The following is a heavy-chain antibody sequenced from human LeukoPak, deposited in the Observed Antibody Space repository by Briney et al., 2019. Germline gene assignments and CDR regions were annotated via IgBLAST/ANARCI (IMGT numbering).Heavy chain of an antibody. Sequence: SETLSLTCTVSGGSISSYYWSWIRQPPGKGLEWIGYIYYSGSTNYNPSLKSRVTISVDTSKDQFSLKLSSVTAADTAVYYCARHQLYYGYQRQFDYWGQGTLVTVSS. V-gene: IGHV4-59*08. CDR1: GGSISSYY. CDR3: ARHQLYYGYQRQFDY. J-gene: IGHJ4*02. D-gene: IGHD4-17*01. CDR2: IYYSGST.